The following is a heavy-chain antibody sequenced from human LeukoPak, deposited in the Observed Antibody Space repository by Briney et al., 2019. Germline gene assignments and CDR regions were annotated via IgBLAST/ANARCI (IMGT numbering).Heavy chain of an antibody. D-gene: IGHD4-17*01. CDR2: INHSGST. J-gene: IGHJ4*02. V-gene: IGHV4-34*01. Sequence: SETLSLTCAVYGGSFSGYYWNWIRHPPGKGLEWIGEINHSGSTNYNPSLKSRVTISVDTSKNQFSLKLSSVTAADTAVYYCARRHRNMTTVTTPTPYFDYWGQGTLVTVSS. CDR1: GGSFSGYY. CDR3: ARRHRNMTTVTTPTPYFDY.